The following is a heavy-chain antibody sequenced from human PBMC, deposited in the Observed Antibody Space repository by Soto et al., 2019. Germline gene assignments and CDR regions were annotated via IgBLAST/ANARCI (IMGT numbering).Heavy chain of an antibody. CDR2: ISAYNGNT. J-gene: IGHJ4*02. V-gene: IGHV1-18*01. Sequence: QVQLVQSGAEVKKPGASVKVSCKASGYTFTSYGISWVRQAPGQGLEWMGWISAYNGNTNYAQKLQGRVTMTTDTSTSTAYMELRSLRSDDTAVSYCARDDYGDMSWSGADYWGQGTLVTVSS. CDR1: GYTFTSYG. D-gene: IGHD4-17*01. CDR3: ARDDYGDMSWSGADY.